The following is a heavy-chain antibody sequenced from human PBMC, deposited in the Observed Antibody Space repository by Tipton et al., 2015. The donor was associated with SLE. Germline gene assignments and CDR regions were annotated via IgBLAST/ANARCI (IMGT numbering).Heavy chain of an antibody. D-gene: IGHD3-10*01. CDR3: ARTYNYGAGSLD. Sequence: QVQLVQSGPEVKKPGSSVKVSCKASGGTFSSYAISWERQAPGQGLEWMGGIIPIFGTANYAQKFQGRVTITADESTSTAYMELSSLRSEDTAVYYCARTYNYGAGSLDWGQGNLVTVSS. CDR2: IIPIFGTA. J-gene: IGHJ4*02. CDR1: GGTFSSYA. V-gene: IGHV1-69*01.